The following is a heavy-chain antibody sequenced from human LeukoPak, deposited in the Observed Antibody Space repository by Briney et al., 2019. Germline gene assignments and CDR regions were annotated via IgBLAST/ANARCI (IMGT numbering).Heavy chain of an antibody. V-gene: IGHV4-59*01. CDR3: ARQYCSSTSCYYYFDY. J-gene: IGHJ4*02. Sequence: SATLSLTCTVSGGSISSYYWSWIRQPPGKGLEWIGYIYYSGSTNYNPSLKSRVTISVDTSKNQFSLKLSSVTAADTAVYYCARQYCSSTSCYYYFDYWGQGTLGTVSS. CDR1: GGSISSYY. CDR2: IYYSGST. D-gene: IGHD2-2*01.